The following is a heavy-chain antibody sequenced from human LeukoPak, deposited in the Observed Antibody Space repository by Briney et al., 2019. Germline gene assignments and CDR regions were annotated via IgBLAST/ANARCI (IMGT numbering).Heavy chain of an antibody. J-gene: IGHJ4*02. V-gene: IGHV4-59*11. Sequence: SETLSLTCTVSGGSISSHYWSWIRQPPGKGLEWIGYIYYSGSTNYNPSLKSRVTISVDTSKNQFSLKLSSVTAAGTAVYYCARVGQQLRYFDWLSWYFDYWGQGTLVTVSS. CDR1: GGSISSHY. D-gene: IGHD3-9*01. CDR3: ARVGQQLRYFDWLSWYFDY. CDR2: IYYSGST.